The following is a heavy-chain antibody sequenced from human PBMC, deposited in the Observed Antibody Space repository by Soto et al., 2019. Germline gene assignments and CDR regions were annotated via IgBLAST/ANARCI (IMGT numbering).Heavy chain of an antibody. D-gene: IGHD4-17*01. Sequence: PSETLSLTCTVSGGSIIISNYYWGWIRQPPGKGLEWIGSIHYSGKTFYNPSLMSRVTLSVDTSKNQFSLKLTSVSAADTAVYYCAMTTELDSWGQGSLVTVSS. CDR3: AMTTELDS. CDR1: GGSIIISNYY. J-gene: IGHJ4*02. CDR2: IHYSGKT. V-gene: IGHV4-39*01.